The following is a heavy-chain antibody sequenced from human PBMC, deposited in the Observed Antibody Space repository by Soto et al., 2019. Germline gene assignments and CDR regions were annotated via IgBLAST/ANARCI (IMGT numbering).Heavy chain of an antibody. CDR3: AKADLLGYCTGGSCYSLDY. D-gene: IGHD2-15*01. Sequence: EVQVLESGGGLVQPGGSLRLSCAASGFTFSTYAMSWVRQAPGKGLEWVSGISGGGGSTYYADSVKGRFTISRDNSKNTLYLQMNSLRADDTAVYYCAKADLLGYCTGGSCYSLDYWGQGTLVTVSS. CDR1: GFTFSTYA. V-gene: IGHV3-23*01. CDR2: ISGGGGST. J-gene: IGHJ4*02.